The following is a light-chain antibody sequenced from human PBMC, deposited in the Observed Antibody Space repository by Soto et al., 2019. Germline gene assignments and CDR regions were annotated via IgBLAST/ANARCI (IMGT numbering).Light chain of an antibody. CDR2: KAS. J-gene: IGKJ3*01. Sequence: DIQMTQSPSTQSASVGDRVTIACRASQSISSWLAWYQQKPGKAPKLLIDKASSLESGVPSRFSGSGSGTEFTLTISSLQPDDLAIFYWQQCSTYPFTFGPGTKVEMK. V-gene: IGKV1-5*03. CDR3: QQCSTYPFT. CDR1: QSISSW.